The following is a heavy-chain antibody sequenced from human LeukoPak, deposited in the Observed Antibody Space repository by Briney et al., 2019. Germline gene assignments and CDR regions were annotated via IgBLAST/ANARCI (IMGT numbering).Heavy chain of an antibody. V-gene: IGHV3-30-3*01. J-gene: IGHJ6*03. D-gene: IGHD3-3*01. CDR3: ARDGNYDFWSGYFDPHYYYYYMDV. CDR1: GFTFSSYA. Sequence: GGSLRLSCAASGFTFSSYAMHWVRQAPGKGLEWVAVISYDGSNKYYADSVKGRFTISRDNSKNTLYLQMNSLRAEDTAVYYCARDGNYDFWSGYFDPHYYYYYMDVWGKGTTVTVSS. CDR2: ISYDGSNK.